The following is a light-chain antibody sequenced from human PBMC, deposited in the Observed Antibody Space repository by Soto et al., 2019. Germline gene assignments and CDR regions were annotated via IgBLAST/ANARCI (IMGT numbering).Light chain of an antibody. Sequence: LTQPASVSGSPGQSITISCTGASSDVGSYNLVSWYQQHPGQAPKLVISEGSKRPSGVSNRFSGSKSGNTASLTISGLQAEDEADYYCCSYAGSSTLWVFGGGTKVTVL. V-gene: IGLV2-23*01. CDR2: EGS. J-gene: IGLJ3*02. CDR1: SSDVGSYNL. CDR3: CSYAGSSTLWV.